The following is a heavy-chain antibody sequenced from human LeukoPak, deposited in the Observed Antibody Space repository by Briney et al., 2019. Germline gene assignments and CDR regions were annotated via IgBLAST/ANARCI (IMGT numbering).Heavy chain of an antibody. J-gene: IGHJ4*02. CDR3: ARGGGSGSLTRFDY. CDR2: IYYSGST. CDR1: GGSISSYY. D-gene: IGHD3-10*01. Sequence: SETLSLTCTVSGGSISSYYWSWIQQPPGKGLEWIGYIYYSGSTNYNPSLKSRVTISVDTSKNQFSVKLSSVTAADTAVYYCARGGGSGSLTRFDYWGQGTLVTVSS. V-gene: IGHV4-59*01.